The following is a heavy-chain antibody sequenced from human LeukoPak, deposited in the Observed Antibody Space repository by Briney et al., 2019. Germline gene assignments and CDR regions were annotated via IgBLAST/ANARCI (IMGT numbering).Heavy chain of an antibody. CDR1: GFTFTHYG. V-gene: IGHV3-33*06. CDR2: IWSDGTNS. CDR3: AKDAQRGFDYSNSLDK. J-gene: IGHJ4*02. Sequence: TGRSLRLSCATSGFTFTHYGMHWGRQAPGKGQEWVAGIWSDGTNSYYGDPVNGRFTISRDNFQRTVYLQMNSLRAEDTAVYYCAKDAQRGFDYSNSLDKWGQGTLVTVSS. D-gene: IGHD4-11*01.